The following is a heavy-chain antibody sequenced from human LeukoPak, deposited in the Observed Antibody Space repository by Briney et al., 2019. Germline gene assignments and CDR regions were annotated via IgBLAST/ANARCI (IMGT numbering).Heavy chain of an antibody. CDR2: INYSGST. D-gene: IGHD2-15*01. V-gene: IGHV4-59*01. CDR1: GGSISSYY. Sequence: SETLSLTCTVSGGSISSYYWSWIRQPPGKGLEWIGYINYSGSTNYNRSLKSRVTMSVDTSKNQFSLRLSSVTAADTALYYCATGQYCSGNRCYSGTFDIWGQGTMVTVSS. CDR3: ATGQYCSGNRCYSGTFDI. J-gene: IGHJ3*02.